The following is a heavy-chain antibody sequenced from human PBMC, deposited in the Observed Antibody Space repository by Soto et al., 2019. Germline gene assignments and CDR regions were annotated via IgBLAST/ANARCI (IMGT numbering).Heavy chain of an antibody. J-gene: IGHJ6*02. CDR1: GFTFSSYG. Sequence: GGSLRLSCAASGFTFSSYGMHWVRQAPGKGLEWVAVISYDGSNKYYADSVKGRFTISRDNSKNTLYLQMNSLRAEDTAVYYCAKDEYCSSTSCYVWVDYYYYGMDVWGQGTTVTVSS. CDR3: AKDEYCSSTSCYVWVDYYYYGMDV. D-gene: IGHD2-2*01. CDR2: ISYDGSNK. V-gene: IGHV3-30*18.